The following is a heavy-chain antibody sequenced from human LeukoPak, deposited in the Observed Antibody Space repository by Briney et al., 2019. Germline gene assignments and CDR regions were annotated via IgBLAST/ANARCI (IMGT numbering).Heavy chain of an antibody. CDR1: GFTFSSYS. Sequence: GGSLRLSCAASGFTFSSYSMNWVRQAPGKGLEWVSSISSSSSYIYYADSVKGRFTISRDNAKNSLYLQMNSLRSEDTAVYYCARGAPGGAFDIWGQGTMVTVSS. V-gene: IGHV3-21*01. CDR2: ISSSSSYI. CDR3: ARGAPGGAFDI. D-gene: IGHD2-2*01. J-gene: IGHJ3*02.